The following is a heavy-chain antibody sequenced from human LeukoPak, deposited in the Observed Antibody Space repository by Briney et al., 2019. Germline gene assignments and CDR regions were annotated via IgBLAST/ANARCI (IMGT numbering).Heavy chain of an antibody. CDR2: ISYDGSNK. J-gene: IGHJ4*02. CDR3: ARGARKGDDYGGFFDY. D-gene: IGHD4-23*01. Sequence: GGSLRLSCAASGFTFSNYAMHWVRQAPGKGLEWVAVISYDGSNKYSADSVKGRFTISRDNSKNTLYMQMNSLRAEDTAVYYCARGARKGDDYGGFFDYWGQGTLVTVSS. CDR1: GFTFSNYA. V-gene: IGHV3-30*04.